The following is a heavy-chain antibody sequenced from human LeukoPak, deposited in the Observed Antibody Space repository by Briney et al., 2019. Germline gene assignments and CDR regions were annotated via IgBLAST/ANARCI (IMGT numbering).Heavy chain of an antibody. Sequence: SETLSLTCTVSGYSISSGYYWGWIRQPPGKGLEWIGSIYHSGSTYYNPSLKSRVTISVDTSKNQFSLKLSSVTAADTAVYYCARVSPYYYGMDVWGQGTTVTVSS. V-gene: IGHV4-38-2*02. J-gene: IGHJ6*02. CDR3: ARVSPYYYGMDV. CDR1: GYSISSGYY. CDR2: IYHSGST.